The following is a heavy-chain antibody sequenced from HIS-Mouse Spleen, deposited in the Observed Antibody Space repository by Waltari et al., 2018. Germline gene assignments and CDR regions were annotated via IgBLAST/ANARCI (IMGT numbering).Heavy chain of an antibody. D-gene: IGHD6-13*01. V-gene: IGHV4-39*07. J-gene: IGHJ2*01. CDR2: IYYSGRT. CDR1: VGSISSTSYY. CDR3: AREIPYSSSWYDWYFDL. Sequence: QLQLQESGPGLVKPSETLSLTCTVSVGSISSTSYYWGWIRPPPGKGLEWIGSIYYSGRTYYNPSLKSRVNISVDTSKNQFSLKLSSVTAADTAVYYCAREIPYSSSWYDWYFDLWGRGTLVTVSS.